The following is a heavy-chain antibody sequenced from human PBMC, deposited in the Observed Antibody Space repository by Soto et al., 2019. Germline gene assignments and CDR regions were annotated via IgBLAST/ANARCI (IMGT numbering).Heavy chain of an antibody. CDR1: GGSFSGYY. CDR3: AGGRLFEGCTNGVCQGSWFDP. J-gene: IGHJ5*02. Sequence: SETLSLTCAVYGGSFSGYYWSWIRQPPGKGLEWIGEINHSGSTNYNPSLKSRVTISVDTSKNQFSLKLSSVTAADTAVYYCAGGRLFEGCTNGVCQGSWFDPWGQGTLVTVSS. D-gene: IGHD2-8*01. CDR2: INHSGST. V-gene: IGHV4-34*01.